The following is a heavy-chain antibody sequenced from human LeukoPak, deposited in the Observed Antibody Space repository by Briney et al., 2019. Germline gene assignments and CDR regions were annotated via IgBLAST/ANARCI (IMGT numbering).Heavy chain of an antibody. J-gene: IGHJ4*02. CDR2: IYHSGST. V-gene: IGHV4-38-2*01. D-gene: IGHD3-22*01. CDR1: GYSISSGYY. Sequence: SETLSLTCAVSGYSISSGYYWGWIRQPPGKGLEWIGSIYHSGSTYYDPSLKSRVTISVDTSKNQSSLKLSSVTAADTAVYYCARKEGYDSSGYFDYWGQGTLVTVSS. CDR3: ARKEGYDSSGYFDY.